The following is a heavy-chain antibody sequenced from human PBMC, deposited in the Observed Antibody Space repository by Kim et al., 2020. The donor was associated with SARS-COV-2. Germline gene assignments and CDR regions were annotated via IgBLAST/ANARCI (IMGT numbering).Heavy chain of an antibody. J-gene: IGHJ4*02. Sequence: SETLSLTCTASGGSISSHYWSWIRQPPGKGLEWIGYIYYSGSTNYNPSLKSRVTISIDTSRNHFSLKLSSVTAADTAVYYCARWRGDFSESGGYYLRYYFDYWGQGTLVTVSS. CDR1: GGSISSHY. CDR2: IYYSGST. V-gene: IGHV4-59*11. D-gene: IGHD3-22*01. CDR3: ARWRGDFSESGGYYLRYYFDY.